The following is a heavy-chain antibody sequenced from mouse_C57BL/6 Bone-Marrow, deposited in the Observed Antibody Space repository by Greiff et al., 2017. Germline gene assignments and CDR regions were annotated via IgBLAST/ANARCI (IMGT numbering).Heavy chain of an antibody. CDR1: GYTFTRYW. Sequence: QVQLQQPGAELVKPGASVKMSCKASGYTFTRYWITWVKQRPGQGLEWIGDIYPGSGSTNYNETFKSKATLTVDPSSSTAYMQLSSLTSEDSAVYSCARPYYSNYWYFDDWGTGTTVTVSS. V-gene: IGHV1-55*01. D-gene: IGHD2-5*01. CDR2: IYPGSGST. J-gene: IGHJ1*03. CDR3: ARPYYSNYWYFDD.